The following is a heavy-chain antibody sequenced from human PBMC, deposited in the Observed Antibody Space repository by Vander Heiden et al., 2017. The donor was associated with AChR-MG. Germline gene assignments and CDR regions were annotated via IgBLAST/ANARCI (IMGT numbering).Heavy chain of an antibody. CDR2: IKSKTDGGTT. CDR1: GFTFSNAW. CDR3: TTAYCGGDCYSGPWGVFDY. V-gene: IGHV3-15*01. D-gene: IGHD2-21*02. J-gene: IGHJ4*02. Sequence: EVQLVESGGGLVKPGGSLRLSCAASGFTFSNAWMSWVRQAPGKGLEWVGRIKSKTDGGTTDYAAPVKGRFTISRDDSKNTLYLQMNSLKTEDTAVYYCTTAYCGGDCYSGPWGVFDYWGQGTLVTVSS.